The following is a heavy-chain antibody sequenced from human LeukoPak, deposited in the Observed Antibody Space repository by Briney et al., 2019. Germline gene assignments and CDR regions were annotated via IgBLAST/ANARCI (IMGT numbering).Heavy chain of an antibody. Sequence: PSETLSLTCTVSGRSLSSYYWSWIRQPPGKGLEWIGYIYYSGSTNYNPSLKSRVTISVDTSKNQFSLKLSSVTAADTAVYYCARGGSLAHYYYMAVWGKGTTVTISS. CDR3: ARGGSLAHYYYMAV. J-gene: IGHJ6*03. D-gene: IGHD1-1*01. CDR2: IYYSGST. CDR1: GRSLSSYY. V-gene: IGHV4-59*01.